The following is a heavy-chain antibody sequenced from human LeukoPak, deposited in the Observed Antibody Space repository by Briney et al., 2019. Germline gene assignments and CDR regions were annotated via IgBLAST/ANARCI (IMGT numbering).Heavy chain of an antibody. Sequence: GGSLRLSCAASGFTFSSYAMSWVRQAPGKGLEWVSGISGSGGSTYYADSVKGRFSISRDISKNTLYLQMNSLRAEDTAVYYCAKRVTTKTTWGFDYWGQGALVTVSS. V-gene: IGHV3-23*01. J-gene: IGHJ4*02. CDR3: AKRVTTKTTWGFDY. CDR1: GFTFSSYA. CDR2: ISGSGGST. D-gene: IGHD4-11*01.